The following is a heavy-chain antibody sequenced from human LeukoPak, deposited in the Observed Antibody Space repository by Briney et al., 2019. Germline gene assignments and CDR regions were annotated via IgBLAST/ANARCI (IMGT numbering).Heavy chain of an antibody. CDR2: SNPNSGNT. D-gene: IGHD2-2*02. Sequence: GASVKVSCKASGYTFTGYYMHWVRQAPGQGLEWMGWSNPNSGNTGYAQKFQGRVTMTRNTSISTAYMELSSLRSEDTAVYYCARGKTRYCSSTSCYSWFDPWGQGTLVTVSS. CDR3: ARGKTRYCSSTSCYSWFDP. J-gene: IGHJ5*02. V-gene: IGHV1-8*02. CDR1: GYTFTGYY.